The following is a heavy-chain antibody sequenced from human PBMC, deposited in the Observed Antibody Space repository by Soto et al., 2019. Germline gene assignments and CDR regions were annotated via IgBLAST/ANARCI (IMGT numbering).Heavy chain of an antibody. CDR2: ISGGGGTM. D-gene: IGHD1-26*01. Sequence: EGQVVESGGGSVQPGGSLRLSCAASGFTFSRYTMNWVRQAPGKGLEWLSYISGGGGTMSYADSVKGRVTISRDNAKNSLYLQMDSLRAEDTAVYYCARDKSGTYSIDYWGQGTLVTVSS. CDR1: GFTFSRYT. CDR3: ARDKSGTYSIDY. J-gene: IGHJ4*02. V-gene: IGHV3-48*04.